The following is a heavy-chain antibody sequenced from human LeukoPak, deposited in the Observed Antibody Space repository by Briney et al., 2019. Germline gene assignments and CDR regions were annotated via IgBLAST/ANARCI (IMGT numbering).Heavy chain of an antibody. CDR1: GFTFSSHW. CDR2: ISSDGSST. D-gene: IGHD6-13*01. J-gene: IGHJ4*02. Sequence: GGSLRLSCAASGFTFSSHWMHWVRQAPGKGLVWVSRISSDGSSTSYADSVKGRFTISRDNAKNMLYLQMNSLRDEDTAVYYCARSTYSSSWENWGQGALVTVSS. CDR3: ARSTYSSSWEN. V-gene: IGHV3-74*01.